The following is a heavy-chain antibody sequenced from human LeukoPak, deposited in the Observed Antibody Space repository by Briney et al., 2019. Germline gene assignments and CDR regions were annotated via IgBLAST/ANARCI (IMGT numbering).Heavy chain of an antibody. J-gene: IGHJ4*02. CDR1: GFTFSSYS. D-gene: IGHD2-15*01. CDR3: ARPVGYCSGGSCYSGGFDY. V-gene: IGHV3-48*01. Sequence: GGSLRLSCAASGFTFSSYSMNWVRQAPGKGLEWVSYISSSSSTIYYADSVKGRFTISRDNAKNSLYLQMNSLRAEDTAVYYCARPVGYCSGGSCYSGGFDYWGQGTLVTVSS. CDR2: ISSSSSTI.